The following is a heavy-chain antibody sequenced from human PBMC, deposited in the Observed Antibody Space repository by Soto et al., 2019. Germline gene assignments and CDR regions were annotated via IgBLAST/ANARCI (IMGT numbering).Heavy chain of an antibody. D-gene: IGHD2-2*02. Sequence: QVQLQQWGAGLLKPSETLSLTCADYGGSFSGYYWSWIRQPPGQGLEWIGEINHSGSTNYNPSLKSQVTISVDSSKNQFSQKLSSVNAADTAVYYCARGELNCSSTNCYIGAFDIWGQGTIVPVYS. CDR1: GGSFSGYY. J-gene: IGHJ3*02. CDR3: ARGELNCSSTNCYIGAFDI. V-gene: IGHV4-34*01. CDR2: INHSGST.